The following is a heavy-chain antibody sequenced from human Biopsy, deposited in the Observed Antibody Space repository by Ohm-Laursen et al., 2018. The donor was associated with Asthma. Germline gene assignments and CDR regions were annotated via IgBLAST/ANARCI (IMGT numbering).Heavy chain of an antibody. V-gene: IGHV4-31*03. J-gene: IGHJ4*02. D-gene: IGHD3-22*01. CDR3: AGAQDYYDSRGYYRSFDY. CDR2: IYYSGST. CDR1: GGSISSGGYY. Sequence: SETLSLTCTVSGGSISSGGYYWSWIRQHTGKGLEWIGYIYYSGSTYYNPSLKSRVTISIDTSKNQFSLKLSSVTAADTAVYYCAGAQDYYDSRGYYRSFDYWGQGTLVTVSS.